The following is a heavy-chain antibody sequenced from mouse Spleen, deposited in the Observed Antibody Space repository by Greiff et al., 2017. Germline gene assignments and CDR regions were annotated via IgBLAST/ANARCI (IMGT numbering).Heavy chain of an antibody. CDR2: INSNGGST. J-gene: IGHJ3*01. Sequence: EVQRVESGGGLVKPGGSLKLSCAASGFTFSSYAMSWVRQTPEKRLEWVAAINSNGGSTYYPDTVKDRFTISRDNAKNTLYLQMSSLRSEDTALYYCARQGLYGDYFAYWGQGTLVTVSA. V-gene: IGHV5-6-2*01. CDR3: ARQGLYGDYFAY. D-gene: IGHD2-13*01. CDR1: GFTFSSYA.